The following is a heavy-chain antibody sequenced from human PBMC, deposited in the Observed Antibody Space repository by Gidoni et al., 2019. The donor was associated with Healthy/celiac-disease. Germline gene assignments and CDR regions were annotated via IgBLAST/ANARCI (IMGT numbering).Heavy chain of an antibody. Sequence: QVQLVQSGAEVKKPGSSVKVSCKASGGTFSSYAISWVRQAPGQGLEWMGGIIPIFGTANYAQKFQGRVTITADKSTSTAYMELSSLRSEDTAVYYCARVDLPRVAARPVERYYYYYYMDVWGKGTTVTVSS. CDR1: GGTFSSYA. CDR3: ARVDLPRVAARPVERYYYYYYMDV. J-gene: IGHJ6*03. V-gene: IGHV1-69*06. CDR2: IIPIFGTA. D-gene: IGHD6-6*01.